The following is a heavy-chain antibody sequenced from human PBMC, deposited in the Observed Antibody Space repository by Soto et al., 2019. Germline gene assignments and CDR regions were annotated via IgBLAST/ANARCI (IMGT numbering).Heavy chain of an antibody. V-gene: IGHV3-33*01. CDR1: GLTFSSYG. Sequence: PGGSLRLSCAASGLTFSSYGMRWVRQAPGKGLEWVAVICYDGSNKYYADSVKGRFTISRDNSKNTLYLQMNSLRAEDTAVYYCARDRSIVVVPAAIGPHYYGMDVWGQGTTVTVSS. CDR3: ARDRSIVVVPAAIGPHYYGMDV. CDR2: ICYDGSNK. J-gene: IGHJ6*02. D-gene: IGHD2-2*02.